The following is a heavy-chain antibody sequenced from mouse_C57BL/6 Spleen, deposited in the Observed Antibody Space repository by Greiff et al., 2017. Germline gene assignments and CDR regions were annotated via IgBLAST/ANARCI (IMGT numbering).Heavy chain of an antibody. D-gene: IGHD1-1*01. CDR1: GYTFTDYY. V-gene: IGHV1-26*01. J-gene: IGHJ2*01. CDR2: INPNNGGT. CDR3: ARWNYYGSSYFDY. Sequence: EVQLQQSGPELVKPGASVKISCKASGYTFTDYYMNWVQQSHGKSLEWIGDINPNNGGTSYNQKFKGKATLTVDKSSSTAYMELRSLTSEDSAVYYCARWNYYGSSYFDYWGQGTTLTVSS.